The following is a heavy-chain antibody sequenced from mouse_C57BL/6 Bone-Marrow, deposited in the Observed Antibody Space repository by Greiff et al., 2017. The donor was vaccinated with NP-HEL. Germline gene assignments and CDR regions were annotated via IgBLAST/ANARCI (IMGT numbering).Heavy chain of an antibody. CDR1: GYTFTSYW. J-gene: IGHJ4*01. Sequence: QVQLQQPGAELVKPGASVKLSCKASGYTFTSYWMHWVKQRPGQGLEWIGMIHPNSGSTNYNEKFKSKATLTVDKSSSTAYMQLSSLTSEDSAVYYCARAYDDYPYYAMDYWGQGTSVTVSS. V-gene: IGHV1-64*01. D-gene: IGHD2-3*01. CDR3: ARAYDDYPYYAMDY. CDR2: IHPNSGST.